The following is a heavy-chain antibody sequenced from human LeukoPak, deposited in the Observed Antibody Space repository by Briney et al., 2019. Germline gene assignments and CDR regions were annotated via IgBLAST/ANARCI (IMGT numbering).Heavy chain of an antibody. J-gene: IGHJ3*02. CDR2: FDPEDGET. Sequence: ASVNVSCKFSGYTLTELSMHWVRQAPGKGLEWMGGFDPEDGETIYAQKFQGRVTMTEDTSTDTAYMELSSLRSEDTAVYYCATDVPGSYYKFNAFDIWGQGTMVTVSS. CDR1: GYTLTELS. V-gene: IGHV1-24*01. D-gene: IGHD1-26*01. CDR3: ATDVPGSYYKFNAFDI.